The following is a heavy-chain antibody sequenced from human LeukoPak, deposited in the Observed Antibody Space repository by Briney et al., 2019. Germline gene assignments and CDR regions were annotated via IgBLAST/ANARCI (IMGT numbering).Heavy chain of an antibody. CDR3: ARDRRRLRGMNGDGDAFDI. CDR2: ISGSGGNT. J-gene: IGHJ3*02. Sequence: GGSLRLSCAASGFTFSSYAMSWVRQAPGKGLEWVSAISGSGGNTYYADSVKGRFTMSRDNSRNTLDLQMNSLRVEDTAVYFCARDRRRLRGMNGDGDAFDIWGQGTMVTVSS. D-gene: IGHD1-1*01. CDR1: GFTFSSYA. V-gene: IGHV3-23*01.